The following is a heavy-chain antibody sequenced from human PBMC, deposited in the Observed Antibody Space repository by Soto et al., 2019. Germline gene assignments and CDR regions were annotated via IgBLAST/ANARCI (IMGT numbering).Heavy chain of an antibody. D-gene: IGHD3-10*01. CDR3: AGENEVLWFGELLSPLDY. J-gene: IGHJ4*02. Sequence: QVQLVQSGAEVKKPGASVKVSCKASGYTFTSYAMHWVRQAPGQRLEWMGWINAGNGNTKYSQKFQGRVTITRDTSASTAYMELGSLRSEDTAVYYCAGENEVLWFGELLSPLDYWGQGTLVTVSS. CDR2: INAGNGNT. V-gene: IGHV1-3*01. CDR1: GYTFTSYA.